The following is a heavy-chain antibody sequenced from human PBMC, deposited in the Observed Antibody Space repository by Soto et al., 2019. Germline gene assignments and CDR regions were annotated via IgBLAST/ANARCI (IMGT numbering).Heavy chain of an antibody. D-gene: IGHD2-15*01. Sequence: LRLSCAASGFTFSSYEMNWVRQAPGKGLEWVSYISSSGSTIYYADSVKGRFTISRDNAKNSLYLQMNSLRAEDTAVYYCARYSSPRYYYYGMDVWGQGTTVTVS. CDR1: GFTFSSYE. V-gene: IGHV3-48*03. J-gene: IGHJ6*02. CDR3: ARYSSPRYYYYGMDV. CDR2: ISSSGSTI.